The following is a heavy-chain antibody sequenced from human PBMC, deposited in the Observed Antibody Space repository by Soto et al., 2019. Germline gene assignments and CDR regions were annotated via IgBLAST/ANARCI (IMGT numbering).Heavy chain of an antibody. D-gene: IGHD6-19*01. CDR1: GFTFRDYA. CDR2: ISGSGDSA. J-gene: IGHJ4*02. Sequence: VQLLESGGGLVQPGGSLRLSCAASGFTFRDYAMNWVRQAPGKGLEWVSDISGSGDSARYADSVRGRFTISRDNSRNTLYLQMNSLRVYDTAVYYCGKERRGSGWSVCNYWGQGTLVTVSS. V-gene: IGHV3-23*01. CDR3: GKERRGSGWSVCNY.